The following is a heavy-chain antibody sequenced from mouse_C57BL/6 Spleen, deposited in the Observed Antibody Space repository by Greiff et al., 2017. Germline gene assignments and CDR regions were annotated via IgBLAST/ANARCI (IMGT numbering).Heavy chain of an antibody. J-gene: IGHJ2*01. D-gene: IGHD4-1*01. V-gene: IGHV1-59*01. CDR1: GYTFTSYW. Sequence: QVQLQQPGAELVRPGTSVKLSCKASGYTFTSYWMHWVKQRPGQGLEWIGVIDPSDSYTNYNQKFKGKATLTVDPSSSTAYMQLSSLTSEDAAVYYCAREGNWDEGDYWGQGTTLTVSS. CDR3: AREGNWDEGDY. CDR2: IDPSDSYT.